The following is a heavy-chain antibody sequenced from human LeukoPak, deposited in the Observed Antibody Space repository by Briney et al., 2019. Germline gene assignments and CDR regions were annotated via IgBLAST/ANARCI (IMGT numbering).Heavy chain of an antibody. J-gene: IGHJ4*02. V-gene: IGHV3-74*01. CDR3: GRDGVPAAADY. CDR1: GFTFSNYW. Sequence: PGGSLRLSCAASGFTFSNYWMSWVRQAPGKGLVWVSHIKSDGTSTNYADSAKGRFTISRDNAKNTLFLQMNSLRAEDTAVYYCGRDGVPAAADYWGQGTLVTVSS. CDR2: IKSDGTST. D-gene: IGHD2-2*01.